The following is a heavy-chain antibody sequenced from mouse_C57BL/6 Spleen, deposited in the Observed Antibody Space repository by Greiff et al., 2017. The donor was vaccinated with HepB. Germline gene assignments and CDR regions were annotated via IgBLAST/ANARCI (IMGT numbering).Heavy chain of an antibody. V-gene: IGHV5-4*03. D-gene: IGHD2-1*01. J-gene: IGHJ2*01. CDR2: ISDGGSYT. Sequence: DVKLVESGGGLVKPGGSLKLSCAASGFTFSSYAMSWVRQTPEKRLEWVATISDGGSYTYYPDNVKGRFTISRDNAKNNLYLQMSHLKSEDTAMYYCARTHLLDYWGQGTTLTVSS. CDR3: ARTHLLDY. CDR1: GFTFSSYA.